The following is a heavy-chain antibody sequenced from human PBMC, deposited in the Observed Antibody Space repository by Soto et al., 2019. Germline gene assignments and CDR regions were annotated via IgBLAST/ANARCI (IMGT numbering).Heavy chain of an antibody. CDR2: INSDGSST. J-gene: IGHJ4*02. CDR1: GFTFSSYW. V-gene: IGHV3-74*01. Sequence: GGSLRLSCAASGFTFSSYWMHWVRQAPGKGLVWVSRINSDGSSTSYADSVKGRFTISRDNAKNTLYLQMNSLRAEDTAVYYCARGGMYYYDSSGYNYWGQGTLVTVSS. D-gene: IGHD3-22*01. CDR3: ARGGMYYYDSSGYNY.